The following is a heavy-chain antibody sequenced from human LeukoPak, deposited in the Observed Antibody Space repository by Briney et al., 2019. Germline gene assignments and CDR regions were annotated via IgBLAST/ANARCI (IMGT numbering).Heavy chain of an antibody. Sequence: ASVKVSCKASGYTFTSYGISWVRQAPGQGLEWMGWISAYNGNTNYAQKLQGRATMTTDTSTSTAYMELRSLRSDDTAVYYCARASSGYDTNWFDPWGQGTLVTVSS. CDR2: ISAYNGNT. CDR3: ARASSGYDTNWFDP. CDR1: GYTFTSYG. D-gene: IGHD5-12*01. J-gene: IGHJ5*02. V-gene: IGHV1-18*01.